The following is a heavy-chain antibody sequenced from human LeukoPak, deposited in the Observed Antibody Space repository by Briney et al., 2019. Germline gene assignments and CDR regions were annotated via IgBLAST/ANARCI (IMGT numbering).Heavy chain of an antibody. V-gene: IGHV3-30*02. D-gene: IGHD2-8*01. CDR2: IRNDGTKK. CDR1: GFTFSSYW. CDR3: VKVDA. J-gene: IGHJ4*02. Sequence: GGSLRLSCAASGFTFSSYWMHWVRQSPGKGLDWVAFIRNDGTKKNYADSVKGRFTISRDNSKNTLYLQMDSLSAEDTAVYYCVKVDAWGQGTLVTVSS.